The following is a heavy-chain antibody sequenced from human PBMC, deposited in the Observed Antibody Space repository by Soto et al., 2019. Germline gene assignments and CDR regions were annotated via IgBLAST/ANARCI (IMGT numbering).Heavy chain of an antibody. Sequence: QVQLVESGGGLVQPGRSLGLSCAASGFTFKNYGMHWVRQAPGKGLEWVAAISYEGINKYYADTVKGRFTISRDNSKDTLYVQMNSLRAEDTAVYYCARSPQPTRGIHWYFDFWGRGILVPVSS. J-gene: IGHJ2*01. CDR2: ISYEGINK. CDR1: GFTFKNYG. CDR3: ARSPQPTRGIHWYFDF. D-gene: IGHD2-2*01. V-gene: IGHV3-30*03.